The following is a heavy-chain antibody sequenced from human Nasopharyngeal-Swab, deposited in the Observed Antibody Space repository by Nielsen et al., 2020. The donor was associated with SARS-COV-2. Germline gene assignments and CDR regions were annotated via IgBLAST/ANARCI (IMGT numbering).Heavy chain of an antibody. CDR2: IYYSGST. J-gene: IGHJ4*02. V-gene: IGHV4-39*01. D-gene: IGHD3-3*01. Sequence: SETLSLTCTVSGGSISSSSYYWGWIRQPPGKGLEWIGSIYYSGSTYYNPSLKSRVTISVDTSKHQFSLKLSSVTAADTAVYYCARRDGSWSGYYTDYWGQGTLVTVSS. CDR1: GGSISSSSYY. CDR3: ARRDGSWSGYYTDY.